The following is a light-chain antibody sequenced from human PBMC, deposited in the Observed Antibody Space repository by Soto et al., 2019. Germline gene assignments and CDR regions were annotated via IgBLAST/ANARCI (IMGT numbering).Light chain of an antibody. V-gene: IGLV1-47*02. Sequence: QSVLTQPPSTSSTPGQTVTISCSGSTSNIGTFYVYWYHHLPGTAPKLLIYIGDQRASGVSDRFSASKSGTSASLAISGLRSDDEADYYCAAWDDNLNAYVFGSGTKLTVL. CDR1: TSNIGTFY. CDR3: AAWDDNLNAYV. CDR2: IGD. J-gene: IGLJ1*01.